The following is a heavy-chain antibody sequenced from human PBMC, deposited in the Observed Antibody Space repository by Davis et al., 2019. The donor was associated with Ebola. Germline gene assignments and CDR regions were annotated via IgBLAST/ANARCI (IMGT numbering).Heavy chain of an antibody. D-gene: IGHD2-2*02. CDR2: IYYSGST. Sequence: SETLSLTCTVSGGSISTSYWSWIRQPPGKGLEWIGYIYYSGSTYYNPSLKSRVTISVDTSKNQFSLKLSSVTAADTAVYYCAKVGLLCSSTSCYTPFDYWGQGTLVTVSS. CDR3: AKVGLLCSSTSCYTPFDY. V-gene: IGHV4-59*12. J-gene: IGHJ4*02. CDR1: GGSISTSY.